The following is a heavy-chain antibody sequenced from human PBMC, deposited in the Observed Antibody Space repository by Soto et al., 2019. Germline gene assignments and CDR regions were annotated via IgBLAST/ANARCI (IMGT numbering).Heavy chain of an antibody. V-gene: IGHV4-39*01. CDR3: ARIARLLWFGEEDY. D-gene: IGHD3-10*01. J-gene: IGHJ4*02. Sequence: QLQLQESGPGLVKPSETLSLTCTVSGGSISSSSYYWGWIRQPPGKGLEWIGSIYYSGSTYYNPSLKSRVTISVDTSKNQFALKLSSVTAADTAVYYCARIARLLWFGEEDYWGQGTLVTVSS. CDR2: IYYSGST. CDR1: GGSISSSSYY.